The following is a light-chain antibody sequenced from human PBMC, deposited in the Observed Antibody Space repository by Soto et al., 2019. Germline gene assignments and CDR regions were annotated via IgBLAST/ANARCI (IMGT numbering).Light chain of an antibody. CDR1: SSDVGGYNY. Sequence: QSVLTQPASVSGSPGQSITISCTGTSSDVGGYNYVSWYQQHPGKAPKLMIYDVSNRPSGVSNRFSGSKSGNTASLTISGLHAEDEADYYCSSYTSSSTVFGGGNKLTVL. CDR3: SSYTSSSTV. CDR2: DVS. V-gene: IGLV2-14*01. J-gene: IGLJ2*01.